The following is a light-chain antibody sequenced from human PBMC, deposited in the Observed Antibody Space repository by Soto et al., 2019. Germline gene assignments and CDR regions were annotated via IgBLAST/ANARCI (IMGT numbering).Light chain of an antibody. CDR1: SNDVGIYNY. CDR3: SSYTISSTWV. Sequence: QSVLTQPASVSRSPGQSITISCTGTSNDVGIYNYVSWYQQHPGKAPKLMIYEVTNRPSGVSDRFSGSKSDNTASLTISGLQAEDEADYYCSSYTISSTWVFGGGTKLTVL. V-gene: IGLV2-14*01. CDR2: EVT. J-gene: IGLJ3*02.